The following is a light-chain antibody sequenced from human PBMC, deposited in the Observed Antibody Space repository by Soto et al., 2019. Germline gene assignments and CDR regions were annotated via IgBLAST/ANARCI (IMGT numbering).Light chain of an antibody. CDR1: QSISSY. Sequence: DIQMTQSPSTLSASVVDRVTITCRASQSISSYLHWYQQKPGKAPKLLIYHAYSLESGVPSRFSGSESGTEFTLTINSLQPDDFATYYCQQYNSYPWTFGQGTKVDI. J-gene: IGKJ1*01. CDR2: HAY. V-gene: IGKV1-5*01. CDR3: QQYNSYPWT.